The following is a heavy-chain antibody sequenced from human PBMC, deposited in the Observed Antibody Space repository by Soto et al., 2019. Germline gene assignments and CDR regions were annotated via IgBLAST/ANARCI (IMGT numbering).Heavy chain of an antibody. Sequence: GGSLRLSCAASGFTFSSYSMNWVRQAPGKGLEWVSYISSSSSTIYYADSVKGRFTISRDNAKNSLYLQMNSLRAEDTAVYYCARDGGSGWSGGAFDIWGQGTMVTVSS. J-gene: IGHJ3*02. V-gene: IGHV3-48*01. CDR1: GFTFSSYS. D-gene: IGHD6-19*01. CDR2: ISSSSSTI. CDR3: ARDGGSGWSGGAFDI.